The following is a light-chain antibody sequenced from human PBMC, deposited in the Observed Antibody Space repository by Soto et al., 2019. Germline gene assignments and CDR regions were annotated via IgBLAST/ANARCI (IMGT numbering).Light chain of an antibody. Sequence: DVQRTQSTSSLSASVGDRVTITCLSSQRISSSLNWYQHKPGKAPKLLIYAASSLQSGVPSRFSGSGSGTDFTLTISSLQPEDFATYYCHQSYSFPQTFGQG. CDR1: QRISSS. J-gene: IGKJ2*01. CDR3: HQSYSFPQT. CDR2: AAS. V-gene: IGKV1-39*01.